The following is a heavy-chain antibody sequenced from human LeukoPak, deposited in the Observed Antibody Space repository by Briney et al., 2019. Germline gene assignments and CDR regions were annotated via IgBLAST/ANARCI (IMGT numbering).Heavy chain of an antibody. Sequence: GASMKVSCKASGYTFTSYGISWVRQAPGQGLEWMGWISAYNGNTNYAQKLQGRVTMTTDISTSTAYMELRSLRSDDTAVYYCARVPDYGDYLHFDYWGQGTLVTVSS. D-gene: IGHD4-17*01. V-gene: IGHV1-18*01. CDR2: ISAYNGNT. CDR1: GYTFTSYG. CDR3: ARVPDYGDYLHFDY. J-gene: IGHJ4*02.